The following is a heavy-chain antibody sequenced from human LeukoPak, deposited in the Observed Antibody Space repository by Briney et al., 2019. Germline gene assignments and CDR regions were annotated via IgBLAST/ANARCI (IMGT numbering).Heavy chain of an antibody. Sequence: KSSETLSLTCTVSGGSISSGSYYWSWIRQPAGKGLEWIGPISTNGSTNYNPSLKSRVTISVDTSKNQFSLKLSSVTAADTAVYYCARDDPYYYYYMDVWGEGTTVTVSS. CDR1: GGSISSGSYY. V-gene: IGHV4-61*02. CDR2: ISTNGST. J-gene: IGHJ6*03. CDR3: ARDDPYYYYYMDV.